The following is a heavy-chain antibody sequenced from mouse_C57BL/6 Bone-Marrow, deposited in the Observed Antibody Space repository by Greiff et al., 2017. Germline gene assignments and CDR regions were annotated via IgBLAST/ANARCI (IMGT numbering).Heavy chain of an antibody. CDR3: AREGGYFEDYYAMDY. CDR1: GYTFTSYW. V-gene: IGHV1-7*01. CDR2: INPSSGYT. J-gene: IGHJ4*01. Sequence: QVQLQQSGAELAKPGASVKLSCKASGYTFTSYWMHWVKQRPGQGLEWIGYINPSSGYTKYNQKFKDKATLTADKYSRPAYMQLSSLTYEDSAVYYCAREGGYFEDYYAMDYWGQGTSVTVSS. D-gene: IGHD3-2*02.